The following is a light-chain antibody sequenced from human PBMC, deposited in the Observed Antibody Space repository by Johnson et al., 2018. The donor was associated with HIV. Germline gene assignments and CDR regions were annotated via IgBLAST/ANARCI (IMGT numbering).Light chain of an antibody. CDR3: ETWDSSLTGV. CDR1: DSNIGNNY. V-gene: IGLV1-51*01. Sequence: HSVLTQPPSVSAAPGQKVTISCFGSDSNIGNNYVSWYQQLPGTAPKLLIYDNDKRPSGIPDRFSGSKSGTSATLAITGLQTGEEADYYCETWDSSLTGVFGTGTKVTVL. J-gene: IGLJ1*01. CDR2: DND.